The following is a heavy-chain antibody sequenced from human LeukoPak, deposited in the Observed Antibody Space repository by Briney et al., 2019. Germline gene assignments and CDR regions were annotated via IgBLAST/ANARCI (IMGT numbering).Heavy chain of an antibody. V-gene: IGHV4-39*01. D-gene: IGHD6-13*01. CDR3: ARFPGYSSSWVDY. J-gene: IGHJ4*02. CDR2: IYYSGST. Sequence: SETLSLTCTVSGGSISGSSYYWGWIRQPPGKGLEWIGSIYYSGSTYYNPSLKSRVTISVDTSKNQFSLKLSSVTAADTAVYYCARFPGYSSSWVDYWGQGTLVTVSS. CDR1: GGSISGSSYY.